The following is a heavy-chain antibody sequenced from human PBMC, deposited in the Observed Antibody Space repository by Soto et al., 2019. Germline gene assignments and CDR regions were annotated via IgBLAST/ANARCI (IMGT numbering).Heavy chain of an antibody. D-gene: IGHD3-3*01. V-gene: IGHV5-10-1*01. J-gene: IGHJ4*02. Sequence: GESLKISCKGSGYIFTSYWINWVRQMPGKGLEWMGRIDPSNSYTNYSPSFQGHVTMSVDKSISTAYLQWSSLKASDTAMYYCGRHFLDFWSGVDYWGQGTLVTVSS. CDR1: GYIFTSYW. CDR2: IDPSNSYT. CDR3: GRHFLDFWSGVDY.